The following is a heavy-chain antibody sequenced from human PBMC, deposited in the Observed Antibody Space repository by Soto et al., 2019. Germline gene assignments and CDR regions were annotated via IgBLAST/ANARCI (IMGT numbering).Heavy chain of an antibody. CDR3: ARVRATPFYYYYMDV. Sequence: QVQLQESGPGLVKPSETLSLTCTVSGGSISSYYWSWIRQPPGKGLEWIGYIYYSGSTNYNPSLKSRVTISVDTSKNQFSPKLSSVTAADTAVYYCARVRATPFYYYYMDVWGKGTTVTVSS. CDR2: IYYSGST. CDR1: GGSISSYY. V-gene: IGHV4-59*01. J-gene: IGHJ6*03.